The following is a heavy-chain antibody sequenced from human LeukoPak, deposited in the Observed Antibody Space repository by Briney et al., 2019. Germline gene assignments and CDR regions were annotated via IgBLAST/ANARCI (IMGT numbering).Heavy chain of an antibody. D-gene: IGHD6-6*01. V-gene: IGHV4-30-4*08. CDR2: IYYSGST. CDR1: GYSISSGYY. Sequence: SETLSLTCTVSGYSISSGYYWSWIRQPPGKGLEWIGYIYYSGSTYYNPSLKSRVTISVDTSKNQFSLKLSSVTAADTAVYYCARDQPSYSSSPESSAFDIWGQGTMVTVSS. CDR3: ARDQPSYSSSPESSAFDI. J-gene: IGHJ3*02.